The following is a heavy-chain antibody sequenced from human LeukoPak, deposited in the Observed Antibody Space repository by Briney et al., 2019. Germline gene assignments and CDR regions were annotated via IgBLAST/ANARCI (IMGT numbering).Heavy chain of an antibody. D-gene: IGHD2-21*02. CDR2: IYHSGST. CDR1: GGSISSGGYS. CDR3: ATGNCGGDCYSGWFDP. J-gene: IGHJ5*02. Sequence: SQTLSLTCTVSGGSISSGGYSWSWIRQPPGKGLEWIGYIYHSGSTYYNPSLKSRVTISVDRSKNQFSLKLSSVTAADTAVYYCATGNCGGDCYSGWFDPWGQGTLVTVSS. V-gene: IGHV4-30-2*01.